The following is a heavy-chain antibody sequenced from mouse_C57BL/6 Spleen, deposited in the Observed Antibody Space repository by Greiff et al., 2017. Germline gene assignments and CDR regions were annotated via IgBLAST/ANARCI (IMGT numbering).Heavy chain of an antibody. D-gene: IGHD5-2*01. V-gene: IGHV2-9*01. CDR2: IWGGGST. CDR3: AKRSHEYGGFAY. CDR1: GFSLTSYG. Sequence: VKLMESGPSLVAPSQSLSITCTVSGFSLTSYGVDWVRQPPGKGLEWLGVIWGGGSTNYNSALMSRLSISKDNSKSQVFLKMNSLQTDDTAMYYCAKRSHEYGGFAYWGQGTLVTVSA. J-gene: IGHJ3*01.